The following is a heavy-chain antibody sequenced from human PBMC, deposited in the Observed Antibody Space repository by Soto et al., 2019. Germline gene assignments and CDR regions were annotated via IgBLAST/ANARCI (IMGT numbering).Heavy chain of an antibody. V-gene: IGHV4-39*01. J-gene: IGHJ5*02. Sequence: SETLSLTCTVSGGSISSSSYYWGWIRQPPGKGLEWIGSTYYSGSTYYNPSLKSRVTISVDTSKNQFSLKLSSVTAADTAVYYCARVDSSTVATFDPWGQGTLVTVSS. D-gene: IGHD6-13*01. CDR1: GGSISSSSYY. CDR2: TYYSGST. CDR3: ARVDSSTVATFDP.